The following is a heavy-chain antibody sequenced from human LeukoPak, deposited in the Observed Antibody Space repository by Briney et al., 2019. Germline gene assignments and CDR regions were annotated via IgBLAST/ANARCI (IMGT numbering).Heavy chain of an antibody. V-gene: IGHV4-4*07. CDR3: ARDVGYFDWLFNFDY. J-gene: IGHJ4*02. D-gene: IGHD3-9*01. CDR1: GGSISSYD. CDR2: IYTSGST. Sequence: SETLSLTCTVSGGSISSYDWSWIRQPAGKGLEWIGRIYTSGSTNYNPSLKSRVTMSVDTSKNQFSLKLSSVTAADTAVYYCARDVGYFDWLFNFDYWGQGTLVTVSS.